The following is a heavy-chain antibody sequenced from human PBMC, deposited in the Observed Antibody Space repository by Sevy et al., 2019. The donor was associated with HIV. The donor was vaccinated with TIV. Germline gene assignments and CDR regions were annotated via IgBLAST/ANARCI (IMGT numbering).Heavy chain of an antibody. J-gene: IGHJ4*02. D-gene: IGHD4-4*01. CDR1: GHTSSDYY. Sequence: ASVKVSCKASGHTSSDYYIQWVRQAPGQGLEWMGWINSKSGATSYPQKFQGRVTMTNDTSISTAYMELSRLRSDDTAVYYCATEYSYDYWGQGTLVTVSS. V-gene: IGHV1-2*02. CDR3: ATEYSYDY. CDR2: INSKSGAT.